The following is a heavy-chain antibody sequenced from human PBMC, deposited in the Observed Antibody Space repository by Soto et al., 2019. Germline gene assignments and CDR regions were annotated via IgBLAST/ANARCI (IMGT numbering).Heavy chain of an antibody. V-gene: IGHV4-30-4*01. J-gene: IGHJ1*01. Sequence: PSETMSLPCTVSGSSISSGYHNWRRHRQPPAKSKEWIGYIYYSRRAYYNPSLKSRVTIPVDTSKNQVSPKRSPVTAAGTAVYYCASAVRSLHYYDSSGYYSGLVQHWGKGTLGTVSS. D-gene: IGHD3-22*01. CDR1: GSSISSGYHN. CDR3: ASAVRSLHYYDSSGYYSGLVQH. CDR2: IYYSRRA.